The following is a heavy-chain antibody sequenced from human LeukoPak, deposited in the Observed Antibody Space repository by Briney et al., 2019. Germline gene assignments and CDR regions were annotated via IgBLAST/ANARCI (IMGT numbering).Heavy chain of an antibody. J-gene: IGHJ5*02. CDR2: IYYSGST. Sequence: PSETLSLTCTVSGGSFSSSTYYWGWIRQPPGKGLEWLGSIYYSGSTYYNQSLKSRVTISVDTSKNQFSLTLTSVTAADTALYYCARLNPPGPWGQGTLVTVSS. V-gene: IGHV4-39*01. CDR3: ARLNPPGP. CDR1: GGSFSSSTYY.